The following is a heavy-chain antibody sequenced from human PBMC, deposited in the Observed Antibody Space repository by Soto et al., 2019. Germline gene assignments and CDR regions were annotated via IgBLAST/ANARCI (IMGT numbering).Heavy chain of an antibody. V-gene: IGHV4-59*01. D-gene: IGHD5-18*01. Sequence: XATLSLTCSVSGGSIRSYYWSGIRQSPEKGLEWIGYFYHSGNSNYNPSLKSRVTISVDTSKNQLSLSLRSVTAADTAVYFCARISSVDPYGYVNGGLDVWGQGTTVTVSS. CDR1: GGSIRSYY. CDR3: ARISSVDPYGYVNGGLDV. CDR2: FYHSGNS. J-gene: IGHJ6*02.